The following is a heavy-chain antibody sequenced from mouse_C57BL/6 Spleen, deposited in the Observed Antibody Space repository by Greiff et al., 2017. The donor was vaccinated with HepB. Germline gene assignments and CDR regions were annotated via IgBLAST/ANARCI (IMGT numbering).Heavy chain of an antibody. V-gene: IGHV2-6-1*01. Sequence: QVQLQQSGPGLVAPSQSLSITCTVSGFSLTSYGVHWVRQPPGKGLEWLVVIWSDGSTTYNSALKSRLSISKDNSKSQVFLKMNSLHTDDTAMYYCARHDDYDGAWFAYWGQGTLVTVSA. CDR3: ARHDDYDGAWFAY. CDR2: IWSDGST. J-gene: IGHJ3*01. D-gene: IGHD2-4*01. CDR1: GFSLTSYG.